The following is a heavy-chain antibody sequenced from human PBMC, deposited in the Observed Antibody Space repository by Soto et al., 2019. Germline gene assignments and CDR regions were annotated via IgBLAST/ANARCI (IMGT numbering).Heavy chain of an antibody. CDR2: ISPSGGST. Sequence: ASVKVSCKASGYTFINYYMHWVRQAPGQGLEWMGIISPSGGSTSYPQKFQGRVTMTRDTSTSTVYMELISLRSEDTAVYCCARYGVAGTYYFDYWGQGTLVTAS. V-gene: IGHV1-46*01. CDR1: GYTFINYY. CDR3: ARYGVAGTYYFDY. D-gene: IGHD6-19*01. J-gene: IGHJ4*02.